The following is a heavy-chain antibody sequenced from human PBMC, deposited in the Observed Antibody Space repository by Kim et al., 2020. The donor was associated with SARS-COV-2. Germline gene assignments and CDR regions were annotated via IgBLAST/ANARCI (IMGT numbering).Heavy chain of an antibody. Sequence: ASVKVSCKASGYTFTSYGISWVRQAPGQGLEWMGWISAYNGNTNYAQKLQGRVTMTTDTSTSTAYMELRSLRSDDTAVYYCARDLGPYQLLSYWFDPWGQGTLVTVSS. CDR2: ISAYNGNT. CDR3: ARDLGPYQLLSYWFDP. J-gene: IGHJ5*02. D-gene: IGHD2-2*01. CDR1: GYTFTSYG. V-gene: IGHV1-18*01.